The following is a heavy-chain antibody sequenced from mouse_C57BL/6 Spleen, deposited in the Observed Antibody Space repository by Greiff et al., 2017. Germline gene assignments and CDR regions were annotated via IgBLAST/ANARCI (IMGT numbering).Heavy chain of an antibody. J-gene: IGHJ1*03. CDR3: ASSVVGPVFDV. D-gene: IGHD1-1*01. Sequence: VQLQQSGAELVKPGASVKLSCTASGFNFRGYYMHWVKQRPEQGLEWIGRIDPEDGETNYAPKFQGKATITADTSTNTAYLQRSSLTSEDTAVYYCASSVVGPVFDVWGTGTTVTVSS. CDR1: GFNFRGYY. CDR2: IDPEDGET. V-gene: IGHV14-2*01.